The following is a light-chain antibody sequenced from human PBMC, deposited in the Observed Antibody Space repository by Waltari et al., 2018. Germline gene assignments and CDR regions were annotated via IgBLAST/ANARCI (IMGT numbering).Light chain of an antibody. CDR1: QDISRW. CDR3: QQGDRFPLT. Sequence: DIQMTQSPPSVSASVGDRVIITSRASQDISRWLGWYQQKPGKAPKFLIYDASTLQSGVPSRFSGSGSGTDFTLTISSLQPEDFATYYCQQGDRFPLTFGGGTKVEI. V-gene: IGKV1-12*01. CDR2: DAS. J-gene: IGKJ4*01.